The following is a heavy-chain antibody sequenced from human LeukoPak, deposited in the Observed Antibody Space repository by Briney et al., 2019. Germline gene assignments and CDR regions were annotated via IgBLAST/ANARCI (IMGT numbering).Heavy chain of an antibody. CDR1: GGSISSSNW. CDR3: AREADEKIAARLLFDY. CDR2: IYHSGST. V-gene: IGHV4-4*02. J-gene: IGHJ4*02. Sequence: SETLSLTCAVSGGSISSSNWWSWVRQPPGKGLEWIGEIYHSGSTNYNPSLKSRVTISVDKSKNQFSLKLSSVTAADTAVYYCAREADEKIAARLLFDYWGQGTLVTVSS. D-gene: IGHD6-6*01.